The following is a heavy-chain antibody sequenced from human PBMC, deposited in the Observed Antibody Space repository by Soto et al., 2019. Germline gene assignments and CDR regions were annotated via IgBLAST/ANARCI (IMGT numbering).Heavy chain of an antibody. Sequence: VQLVESGGGVVQPGRSLRLSCAASGFTFSDYAMHWVRQAPGKGLEWVAVVSHDGRNTHYADSVKGRFTISRDSSTNKVPREMTSLRDEATAVYYCAKGGRPRRATPDFTSWGQGALVTASS. CDR3: AKGGRPRRATPDFTS. J-gene: IGHJ4*02. D-gene: IGHD3-16*01. CDR1: GFTFSDYA. CDR2: VSHDGRNT. V-gene: IGHV3-30*18.